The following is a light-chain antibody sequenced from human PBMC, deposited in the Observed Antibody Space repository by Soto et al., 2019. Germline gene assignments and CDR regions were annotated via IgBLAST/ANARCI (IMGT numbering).Light chain of an antibody. Sequence: EIVLTQSPGTLSLSPGERATLSCRASQGVRSNYLAWYQRKPGQAPRLLIYGASTRATGIPDRFSGTGSGTEFTITISRLEPEDFAVYYCQQYGGSPYTFGQGTKLEIK. J-gene: IGKJ2*01. CDR2: GAS. CDR1: QGVRSNY. CDR3: QQYGGSPYT. V-gene: IGKV3-20*01.